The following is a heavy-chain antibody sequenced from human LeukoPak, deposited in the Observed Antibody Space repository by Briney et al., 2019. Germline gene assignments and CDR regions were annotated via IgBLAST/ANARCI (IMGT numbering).Heavy chain of an antibody. V-gene: IGHV1-2*02. J-gene: IGHJ4*02. Sequence: GASVKVSCKASGYTFTCYYMHWVRQAPGQGLEWMGWINPNSGGTNYAQKFQGRVTMTRDTSISTAYMELSRLRSDDTAVYYCARDLERSGSYYGIYGYYFDYWGQGTLVTVSS. D-gene: IGHD1-26*01. CDR2: INPNSGGT. CDR3: ARDLERSGSYYGIYGYYFDY. CDR1: GYTFTCYY.